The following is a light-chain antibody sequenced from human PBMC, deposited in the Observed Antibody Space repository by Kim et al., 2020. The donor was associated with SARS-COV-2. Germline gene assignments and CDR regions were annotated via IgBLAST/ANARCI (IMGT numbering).Light chain of an antibody. J-gene: IGKJ2*01. CDR1: QSISSW. CDR2: DAS. Sequence: DIKMTQSPSTLSASVGDRVTITCRASQSISSWLAWYQQKPGKAPKLLIYDASSLESGVPSRFSGSGSGTEFTLTISSLQPDDFATYDCQQYNSYSPNTFGQGTKLEI. CDR3: QQYNSYSPNT. V-gene: IGKV1-5*01.